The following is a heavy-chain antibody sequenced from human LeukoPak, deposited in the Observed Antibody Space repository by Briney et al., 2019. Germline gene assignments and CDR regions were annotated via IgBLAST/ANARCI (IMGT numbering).Heavy chain of an antibody. CDR2: IYSGGST. CDR1: GFTVSSNY. Sequence: PGGSLRLSCAASGFTVSSNYMSWVRQAPGKGLEWVSVIYSGGSTYYADSVKGRFTISRDNSKNTLYLQMNSLRAEDTAVYYCARDRERVFFDYWGQGTLVTVSS. D-gene: IGHD1-1*01. CDR3: ARDRERVFFDY. V-gene: IGHV3-53*01. J-gene: IGHJ4*02.